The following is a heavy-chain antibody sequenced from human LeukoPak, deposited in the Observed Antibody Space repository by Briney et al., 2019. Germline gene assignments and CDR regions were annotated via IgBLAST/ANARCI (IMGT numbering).Heavy chain of an antibody. CDR2: IYWDDDK. J-gene: IGHJ4*02. V-gene: IGHV2-5*02. CDR3: AHRVPEGGFDY. Sequence: SGPTLVKPTQPLKLTCTFSGFSLSTSGVDVGWIRQPPGKALEWLALIYWDDDKRYSPSLNSRLTITRDTSKNQVVLTMTNMHPVDTATYYCAHRVPEGGFDYWGRGTLVTVSS. CDR1: GFSLSTSGVD.